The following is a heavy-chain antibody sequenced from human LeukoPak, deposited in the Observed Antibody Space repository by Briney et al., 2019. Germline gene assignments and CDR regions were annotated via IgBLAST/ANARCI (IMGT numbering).Heavy chain of an antibody. CDR2: ISISSSYI. Sequence: PGGSLRLSCAASGFTFSSYSMNWVRQAPGKRLEWVSSISISSSYIYYADSVKGRFTISRDNAKNSLYLQMNSLRAADTAVYYCARDLYSGSYFGDFDYWGQGTLVTVSS. CDR3: ARDLYSGSYFGDFDY. V-gene: IGHV3-21*01. J-gene: IGHJ4*02. CDR1: GFTFSSYS. D-gene: IGHD1-26*01.